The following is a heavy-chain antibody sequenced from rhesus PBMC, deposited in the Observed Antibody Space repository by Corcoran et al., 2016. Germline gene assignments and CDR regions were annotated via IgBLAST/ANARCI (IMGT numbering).Heavy chain of an antibody. Sequence: QVQLQESGPGLVKPSETLSLTCAVSGGSISSSNWWSWIRQPPGKGLEWIGYISGSSGSTYYNPSLKSRVTISKDTSKNQFSLKLSSVTAADTAVYYCARASDRPLLSWSGNYFDYWGQGVLVTVSS. D-gene: IGHD2-27*01. V-gene: IGHV4S19*01. J-gene: IGHJ4*01. CDR2: ISGSSGST. CDR3: ARASDRPLLSWSGNYFDY. CDR1: GGSISSSNW.